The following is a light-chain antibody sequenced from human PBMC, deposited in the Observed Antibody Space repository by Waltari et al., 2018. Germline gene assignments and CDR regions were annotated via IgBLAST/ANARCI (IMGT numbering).Light chain of an antibody. J-gene: IGLJ2*01. V-gene: IGLV2-23*02. CDR3: CSYAGSSTFVV. Sequence: QSALTQPASVSGSPGQSITISCTGTSSDVASYNLVSLYQQHPGKAPKLMIYEVTKRPSGVSNRFSGSKSGNTASLAISGLQAEDEADYYCCSYAGSSTFVVFGGGTKLTVL. CDR1: SSDVASYNL. CDR2: EVT.